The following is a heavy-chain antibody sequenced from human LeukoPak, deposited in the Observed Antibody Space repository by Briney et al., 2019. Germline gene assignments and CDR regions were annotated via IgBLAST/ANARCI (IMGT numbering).Heavy chain of an antibody. J-gene: IGHJ3*02. CDR1: GGSISSGTYY. D-gene: IGHD3-22*01. CDR2: IYTSGST. Sequence: SETLSLTCTVSGGSISSGTYYWTWIRQPAGKGLEWIGRIYTSGSTNYNPSLKSRVTISVDTSKNQFSLKLSSVTAADTAVYFCARGPYSYDSSGAFDIWGQGTMVTVSS. V-gene: IGHV4-61*02. CDR3: ARGPYSYDSSGAFDI.